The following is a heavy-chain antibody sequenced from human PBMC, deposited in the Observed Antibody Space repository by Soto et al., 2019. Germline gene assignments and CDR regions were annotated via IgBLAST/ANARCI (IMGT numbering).Heavy chain of an antibody. CDR2: IYYSGST. D-gene: IGHD2-15*01. Sequence: SETLSLTCTVSGGSISSSSYYWGWIRQPPGKGLEWIGYIYYSGSTYYSPSLKSRVTISVDTSKNQFSLKLSSVTAADTAVYYCAIQRSGVVYWGQGTLVTVSS. J-gene: IGHJ4*02. V-gene: IGHV4-39*07. CDR3: AIQRSGVVY. CDR1: GGSISSSSYY.